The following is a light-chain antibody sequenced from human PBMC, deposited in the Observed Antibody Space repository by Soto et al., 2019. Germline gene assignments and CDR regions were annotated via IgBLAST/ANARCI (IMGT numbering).Light chain of an antibody. V-gene: IGKV1D-12*01. J-gene: IGKJ4*01. CDR2: SAS. CDR3: QQAHRFPLT. CDR1: QDIGNW. Sequence: DIPMTQSPSSVSASVGDRITITCRASQDIGNWLAWYQQKPGKAPKLLIYSASSLQSGVPSRFSGRGSGTDFTLTISSLQPEDFATYYCQQAHRFPLTFGAGTKVEIK.